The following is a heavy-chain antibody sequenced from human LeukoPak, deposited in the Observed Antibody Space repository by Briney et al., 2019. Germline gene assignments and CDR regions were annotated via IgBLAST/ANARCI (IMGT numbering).Heavy chain of an antibody. CDR2: ISGSGGRT. J-gene: IGHJ4*02. D-gene: IGHD3-22*01. CDR1: GFTFRSYA. CDR3: AKTDSSDYSYFFDY. Sequence: GGSLRLSCAASGFTFRSYAMSWVRQAPGKGLEWVSAISGSGGRTYYADSVKGRLTISRDNSKNTLYLQMNSLRAEDTAVYYCAKTDSSDYSYFFDYWGQGTLVTVSS. V-gene: IGHV3-23*01.